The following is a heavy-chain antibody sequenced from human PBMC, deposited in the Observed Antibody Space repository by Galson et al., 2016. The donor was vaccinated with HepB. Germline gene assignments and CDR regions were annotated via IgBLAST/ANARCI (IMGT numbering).Heavy chain of an antibody. CDR2: ISDSGDSR. Sequence: SLRLSCAASGFTVSTNFMSWVRQAPGKGLEWVSGISDSGDSRNYADSVKGRFTISRDNSRNTLYLQMNDLRAEDTALYYCAKLYGIAARLDYWGQGTLVTVSS. CDR1: GFTVSTNF. V-gene: IGHV3-23*01. J-gene: IGHJ4*02. D-gene: IGHD6-6*01. CDR3: AKLYGIAARLDY.